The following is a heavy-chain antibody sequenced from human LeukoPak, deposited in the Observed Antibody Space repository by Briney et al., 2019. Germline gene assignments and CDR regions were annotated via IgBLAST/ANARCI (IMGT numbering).Heavy chain of an antibody. V-gene: IGHV1-46*03. D-gene: IGHD3-10*01. CDR1: GYTFIRYY. Sequence: GASVKVSCKAAGYTFIRYYMHWVGQAPGQGLEWMGVINPSGGGTTYAQKLQGRVTMTRDTSTSTVYMELSSLRSEDTAVYYCARDWLHYSGSNYYYMDVWGKGTTVTVSS. CDR2: INPSGGGT. CDR3: ARDWLHYSGSNYYYMDV. J-gene: IGHJ6*03.